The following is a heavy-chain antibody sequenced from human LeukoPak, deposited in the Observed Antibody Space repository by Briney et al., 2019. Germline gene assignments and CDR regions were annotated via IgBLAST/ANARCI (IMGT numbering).Heavy chain of an antibody. CDR2: ISGDNSNT. CDR1: NYKLRDYG. V-gene: IGHV1-18*01. J-gene: IGHJ6*04. CDR3: ARIFCSSSNCYSRGMDV. D-gene: IGHD2-2*01. Sequence: ASVKVSCKASNYKLRDYGISWVRQAPEEGLEWMGWISGDNSNTKYTQKLQGRVTMSTDTFTSTAFVELTSLRSDDTAVYYRARIFCSSSNCYSRGMDVWGKGTTVTVSS.